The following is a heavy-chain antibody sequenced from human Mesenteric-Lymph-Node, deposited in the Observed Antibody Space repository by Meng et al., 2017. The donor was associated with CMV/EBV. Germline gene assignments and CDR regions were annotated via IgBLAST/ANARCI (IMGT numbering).Heavy chain of an antibody. CDR3: GRISHTGMTLYGKDV. V-gene: IGHV3-7*01. CDR1: GFSFRNYW. Sequence: GESLKISCGGSGFSFRNYWMSWVRQAPGKGLEWVANIKQDGSDTHYVDSVRGRFTVSRDNAKNSLYLQMNSLRAEDSAVYYCGRISHTGMTLYGKDVWGQGTTVTVSS. CDR2: IKQDGSDT. D-gene: IGHD2-15*01. J-gene: IGHJ6*02.